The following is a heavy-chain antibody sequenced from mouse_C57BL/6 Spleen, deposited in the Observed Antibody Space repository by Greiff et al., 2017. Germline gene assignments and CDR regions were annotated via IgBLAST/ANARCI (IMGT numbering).Heavy chain of an antibody. CDR1: GFTFSDYG. V-gene: IGHV5-17*01. CDR3: ERQGPFRLTGSYYYAMDY. CDR2: ISSGSSTI. Sequence: EVQLVESGGGLVKPGGSLKLSCAASGFTFSDYGMHWVRQAPEKGLEWVAYISSGSSTIYYADTVKGRFTISRDNAKNTLFLQITSLRSEDTAMYYCERQGPFRLTGSYYYAMDYWGQGTSVTVSS. J-gene: IGHJ4*01. D-gene: IGHD4-1*01.